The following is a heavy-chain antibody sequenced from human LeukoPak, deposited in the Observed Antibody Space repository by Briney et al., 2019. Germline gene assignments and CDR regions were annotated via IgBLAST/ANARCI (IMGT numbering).Heavy chain of an antibody. J-gene: IGHJ6*03. CDR3: GRDALVGYFSYYYMDV. D-gene: IGHD2-15*01. V-gene: IGHV4-59*11. Sequence: SETLSLTCTVSGGAITSHYWTWIRQSPVKGLEWIGDISNSGSTSYNPSLKSRVTISIDTSKNQFSLKLSPVTAADTAVYYCGRDALVGYFSYYYMDVWGKGPRSPSP. CDR1: GGAITSHY. CDR2: ISNSGST.